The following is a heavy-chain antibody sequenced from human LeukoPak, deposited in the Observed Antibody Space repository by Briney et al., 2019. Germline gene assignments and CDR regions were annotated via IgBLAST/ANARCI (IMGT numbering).Heavy chain of an antibody. CDR2: ISGSGGNT. D-gene: IGHD3-3*01. J-gene: IGHJ4*02. V-gene: IGHV3-23*01. CDR3: AKPAADFWSGYYQYYFDY. Sequence: GGSLRLSCVASGFAFSNYAMSWVRQAPGKGLEWVSAISGSGGNTYYADSVKGRFTISRDNSKNTLYLQMNSLRAEDTAVYYCAKPAADFWSGYYQYYFDYWGQGTLVTVSS. CDR1: GFAFSNYA.